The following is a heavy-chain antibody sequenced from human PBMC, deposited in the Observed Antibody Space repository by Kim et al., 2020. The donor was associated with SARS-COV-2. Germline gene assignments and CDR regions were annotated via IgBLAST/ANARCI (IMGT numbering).Heavy chain of an antibody. CDR3: AKGIAAAIPWFDP. J-gene: IGHJ5*02. D-gene: IGHD6-13*01. CDR1: GFTFDDYA. V-gene: IGHV3-43*02. CDR2: ISGDGGST. Sequence: GSLRLSCAASGFTFDDYAMHWVRQAPGKGLEWVSLISGDGGSTYYADSVKGRFTISSDNSKNSLYLQMNSLRTEDSALYYCAKGIAAAIPWFDPWGQGTLVTVSS.